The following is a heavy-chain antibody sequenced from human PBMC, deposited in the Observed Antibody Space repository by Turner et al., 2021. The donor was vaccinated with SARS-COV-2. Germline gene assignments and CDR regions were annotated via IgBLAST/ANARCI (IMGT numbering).Heavy chain of an antibody. V-gene: IGHV3-30*18. CDR3: AKDALPAAGKLNSYFDY. J-gene: IGHJ4*02. CDR1: GFTFSSDG. Sequence: QVQLVQYGGGVVQPGRSLRLSCAASGFTFSSDGIHWVRQAPGKGLEWAAVISEDGSEKYYADSVKGRFTISRDNSKNTLYLQMSSLRPDDTAVYYCAKDALPAAGKLNSYFDYWGQGTLVTVSS. CDR2: ISEDGSEK. D-gene: IGHD6-13*01.